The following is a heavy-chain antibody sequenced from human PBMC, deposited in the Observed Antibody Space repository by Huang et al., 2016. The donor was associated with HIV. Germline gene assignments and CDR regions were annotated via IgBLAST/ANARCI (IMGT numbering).Heavy chain of an antibody. V-gene: IGHV3-30*03. CDR2: ISCDGINK. J-gene: IGHJ2*01. CDR3: EDPEVKFNWY. Sequence: QVQLVESGGGVIQPGGSLRLSCAASGFTFSNYAMHWVRRAPGKGLGWGAVISCDGINKQFADSVRGRFTISRDDSKDTLMISRTTEVTCVVVDVSHEDPEVKFNWY. CDR1: GFTFSNYA. D-gene: IGHD2-21*01.